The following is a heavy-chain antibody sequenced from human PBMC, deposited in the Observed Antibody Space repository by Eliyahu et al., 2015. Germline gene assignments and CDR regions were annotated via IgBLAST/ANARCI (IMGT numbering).Heavy chain of an antibody. Sequence: QVQLVESGGGVVQPGKSLXLSXXASXFTFSPYGMHWVRQAPGKGLEWVAVISHDGSDKYYADSVKGRFTISRDNSKNTLYLQMNSLRAEDTAVYYCAKDLSMKPQIDYWGQGTLVTVSS. CDR3: AKDLSMKPQIDY. J-gene: IGHJ4*02. CDR1: XFTFSPYG. CDR2: ISHDGSDK. V-gene: IGHV3-30*18. D-gene: IGHD2/OR15-2a*01.